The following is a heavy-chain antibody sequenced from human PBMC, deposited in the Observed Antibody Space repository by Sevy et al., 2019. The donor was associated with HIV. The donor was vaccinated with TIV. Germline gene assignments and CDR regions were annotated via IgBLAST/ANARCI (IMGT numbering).Heavy chain of an antibody. CDR2: LSFGCGEI. CDR3: AREGCTKPHDY. Sequence: GGSLRLSCAASGFTFSKYSMSWVRQPPGKGLEWVSTLSFGCGEINYADSVKGRFTISRNNSKSSVYLQMNNLRPEDTAVYYCAREGCTKPHDYWGQGTLVTISS. D-gene: IGHD2-8*01. V-gene: IGHV3-23*01. J-gene: IGHJ4*02. CDR1: GFTFSKYS.